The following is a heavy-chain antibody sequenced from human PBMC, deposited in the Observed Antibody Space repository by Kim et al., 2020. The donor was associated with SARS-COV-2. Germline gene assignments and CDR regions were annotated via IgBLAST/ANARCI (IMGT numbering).Heavy chain of an antibody. CDR2: IYHSGST. CDR3: ARRVRITIFGVVTYFDY. Sequence: TLSLTCAVSGGSISSSNWWSWVRQPPGKGLEWIGEIYHSGSTNYNPSLKSRVTISVDKSKNQFSLKLSSVTAADTAVYYCARRVRITIFGVVTYFDYWGQGTLVTVSS. D-gene: IGHD3-3*01. CDR1: GGSISSSNW. J-gene: IGHJ4*02. V-gene: IGHV4-4*02.